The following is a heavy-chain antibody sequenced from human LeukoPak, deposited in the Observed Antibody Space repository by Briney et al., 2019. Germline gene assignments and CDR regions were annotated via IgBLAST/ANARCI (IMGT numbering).Heavy chain of an antibody. V-gene: IGHV3-53*01. CDR2: IYSGGST. J-gene: IGHJ4*02. D-gene: IGHD4-17*01. Sequence: GGSLRLSCAASGFTVSSNYMNWVRQAPGKGLEWVSVIYSGGSTYYADSVKGRFTISRDNSKNTLYLQMNSLRAEDTAVYYCAREAVTRNYFDYWGQGTLVTVSS. CDR3: AREAVTRNYFDY. CDR1: GFTVSSNY.